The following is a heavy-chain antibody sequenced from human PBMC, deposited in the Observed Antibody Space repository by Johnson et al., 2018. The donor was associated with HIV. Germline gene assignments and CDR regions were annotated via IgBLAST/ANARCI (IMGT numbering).Heavy chain of an antibody. D-gene: IGHD3-10*01. CDR3: AKGGLWFGESIDAFDI. CDR2: IWYDGSNK. Sequence: QVQLVESGGGVVQPGRSLRLSCAASGFTFSSYGMHWVRQAPGKGLEWVAVIWYDGSNKYYADSVKGRFTISRDNSKNTLYLQMNSLRAEDTAVYYCAKGGLWFGESIDAFDIWGQGTMVTVSS. J-gene: IGHJ3*02. CDR1: GFTFSSYG. V-gene: IGHV3-33*06.